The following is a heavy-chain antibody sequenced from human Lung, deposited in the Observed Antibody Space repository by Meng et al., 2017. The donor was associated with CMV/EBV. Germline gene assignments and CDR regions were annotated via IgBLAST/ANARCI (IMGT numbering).Heavy chain of an antibody. V-gene: IGHV4-38-2*02. CDR3: ARDRRGSYVTGWGY. D-gene: IGHD3-16*01. Sequence: GSLRLSCTVSGYSISSPYYWGWIRQPPGMGLEWIGSIYYSGNTYYNPSLKSRVTISVDTSKNQFSLKLSSVTAADTAVYYCARDRRGSYVTGWGYWGQGXLVTVSS. J-gene: IGHJ4*02. CDR1: GYSISSPYY. CDR2: IYYSGNT.